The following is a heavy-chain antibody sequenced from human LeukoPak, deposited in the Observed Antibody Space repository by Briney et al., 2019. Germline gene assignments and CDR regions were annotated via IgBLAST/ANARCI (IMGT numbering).Heavy chain of an antibody. D-gene: IGHD6-19*01. CDR2: INPNSGGT. CDR1: GYTFTDYY. V-gene: IGHV1-2*02. J-gene: IGHJ4*02. CDR3: ARHVNSGWYDY. Sequence: ASVKVSCKASGYTFTDYYMHWVRQAPGQGPEWMGWINPNSGGTNYAQKFQGRVTMTRDTSISTAYMELSRLRSDDTAVYHCARHVNSGWYDYWGQGTQVTVSS.